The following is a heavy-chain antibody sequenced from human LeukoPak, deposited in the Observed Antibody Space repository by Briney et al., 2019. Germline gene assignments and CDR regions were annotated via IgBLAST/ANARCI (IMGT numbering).Heavy chain of an antibody. Sequence: GRSLRLSCAASGFTFSNYGMHWVRQVPGKGLEWVAAIWVDGIKKYYADSVKGRLTISRDNSKNTLYLQVNSLRAEDTAVYYCARDLEDSSPFGAFDMWGQGTMVTVSS. CDR2: IWVDGIKK. D-gene: IGHD3-22*01. CDR1: GFTFSNYG. CDR3: ARDLEDSSPFGAFDM. V-gene: IGHV3-33*01. J-gene: IGHJ3*02.